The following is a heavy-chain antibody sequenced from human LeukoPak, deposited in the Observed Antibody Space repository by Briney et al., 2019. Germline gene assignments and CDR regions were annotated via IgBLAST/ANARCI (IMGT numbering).Heavy chain of an antibody. V-gene: IGHV3-74*01. CDR2: LPPDELDI. Sequence: HPGGSLRLSCAASGFTFSSNWMHWVRQAPGMGLVWVSRLPPDELDIIYADSVKGRLTVSRDNSKHTVYLQINNLRAEDTAVYYCVGTIASRGSEYWGQGALVTVSS. CDR3: VGTIASRGSEY. D-gene: IGHD6-6*01. CDR1: GFTFSSNW. J-gene: IGHJ4*02.